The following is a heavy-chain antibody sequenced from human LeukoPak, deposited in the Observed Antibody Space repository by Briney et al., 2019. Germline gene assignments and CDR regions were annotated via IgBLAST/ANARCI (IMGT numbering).Heavy chain of an antibody. J-gene: IGHJ3*02. D-gene: IGHD3-3*01. CDR3: ARARKYYDFWSGYPQAFDI. V-gene: IGHV4-34*01. CDR1: GGSFSGYY. CDR2: INHSGST. Sequence: SETLSLTCAGYGGSFSGYYWSWIRQPPGKGLEWIGEINHSGSTNYNPSLKSRVTISVDTSKNQFSLKLSSVTAADTAVYYCARARKYYDFWSGYPQAFDIWGQGTMVTVSS.